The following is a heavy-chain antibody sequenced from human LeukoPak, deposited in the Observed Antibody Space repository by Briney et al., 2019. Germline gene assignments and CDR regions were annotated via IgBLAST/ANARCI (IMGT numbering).Heavy chain of an antibody. CDR1: GFTFSNYA. J-gene: IGHJ4*02. D-gene: IGHD6-19*01. CDR2: TGANGINT. CDR3: AKATPQWRGGSYYFDY. Sequence: PGGSLRLSCAASGFTFSNYAMSWVRQAPGKGLEWVSSTGANGINTYFADSVKGRFTISRDNSKNTLYLQMNSLRAEDTAVYYCAKATPQWRGGSYYFDYWGQGTLVTVSS. V-gene: IGHV3-23*01.